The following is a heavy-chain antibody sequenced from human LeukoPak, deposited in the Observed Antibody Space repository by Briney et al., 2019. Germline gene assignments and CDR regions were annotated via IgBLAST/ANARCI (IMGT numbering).Heavy chain of an antibody. D-gene: IGHD6-25*01. J-gene: IGHJ4*02. V-gene: IGHV4-38-2*02. Sequence: PSETLSLTCTASGYSISSGYYWAWIRQPPGKGLEWIGEINHSGSTNYNPSLKSRVTISVDTSKNQFSLKLSSVTAADTAVYYCSRRGEGLLDFWGQGTLVSVFS. CDR3: SRRGEGLLDF. CDR2: INHSGST. CDR1: GYSISSGYY.